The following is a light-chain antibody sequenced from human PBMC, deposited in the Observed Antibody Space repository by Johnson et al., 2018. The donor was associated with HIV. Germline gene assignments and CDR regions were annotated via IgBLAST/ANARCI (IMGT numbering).Light chain of an antibody. V-gene: IGLV1-51*02. CDR1: RSTIGNNY. J-gene: IGLJ1*01. CDR3: GTWDTSLTAGGV. Sequence: QSVLTQPPSVSAAPGQRVTISCSGSRSTIGNNYVSWYQLLPGTAPKLLIYKNDKRPSGIPDRLSGSKSGTSATLGITGLQTGDEADYYCGTWDTSLTAGGVFGTGTKVTVL. CDR2: KND.